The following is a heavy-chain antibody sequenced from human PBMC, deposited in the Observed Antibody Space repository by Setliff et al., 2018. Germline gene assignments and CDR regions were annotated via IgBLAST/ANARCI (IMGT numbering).Heavy chain of an antibody. J-gene: IGHJ4*02. CDR2: INHRGST. V-gene: IGHV4-34*01. CDR1: GGTFSDYY. Sequence: SETLSLTCAAYGGTFSDYYWTWIRQPPGKGLEWVGEINHRGSTNYNPSLKSRVTISVDTSKDQFSLKLISMTAADTAVYYCARHGTKWQLAALWGQGTLVTVSS. CDR3: ARHGTKWQLAAL. D-gene: IGHD1-7*01.